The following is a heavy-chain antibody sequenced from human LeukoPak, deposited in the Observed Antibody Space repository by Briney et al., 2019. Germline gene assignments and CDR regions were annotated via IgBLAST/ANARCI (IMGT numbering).Heavy chain of an antibody. D-gene: IGHD6-13*01. CDR1: GFTFSSYA. Sequence: PGRSLRLSCAASGFTFSSYAMHWVRQAPGKGLEWVAVISYDGSNKYYADSVRGRFTISRDNSKNTLYLQMNSLRAEDTAVYYCASFSAIAALNWFDPWGQGTLVTVSS. CDR3: ASFSAIAALNWFDP. CDR2: ISYDGSNK. J-gene: IGHJ5*02. V-gene: IGHV3-30-3*01.